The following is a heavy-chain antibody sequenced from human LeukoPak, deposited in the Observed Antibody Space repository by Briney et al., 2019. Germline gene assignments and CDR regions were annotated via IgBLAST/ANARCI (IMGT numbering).Heavy chain of an antibody. CDR3: ARSFGESYFDY. D-gene: IGHD3-10*01. J-gene: IGHJ4*02. V-gene: IGHV4-31*03. Sequence: PSETLSLTCTVSGGSITSGGYFWSWIRQHPGKDLEWIGYISYSGNTYYNPSLKSRLTISVDTSKNQFSLKLSSVTAADTDVYYCARSFGESYFDYWGQGILVTVSS. CDR1: GGSITSGGYF. CDR2: ISYSGNT.